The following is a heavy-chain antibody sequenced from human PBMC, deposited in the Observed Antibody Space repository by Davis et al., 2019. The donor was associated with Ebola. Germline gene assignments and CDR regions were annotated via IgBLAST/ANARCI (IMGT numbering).Heavy chain of an antibody. CDR2: INPNSGGT. Sequence: ASVKVSCKASGYTFTGYYMHWVRQAPGQGLEWMGWINPNSGGTNYAQKFQGRVTMTRDTSISTAYMELSSLRSEDTAVCYCARGEYVFRKGRIDYWGQGTLVTVSS. CDR1: GYTFTGYY. CDR3: ARGEYVFRKGRIDY. J-gene: IGHJ4*02. D-gene: IGHD1-14*01. V-gene: IGHV1-2*02.